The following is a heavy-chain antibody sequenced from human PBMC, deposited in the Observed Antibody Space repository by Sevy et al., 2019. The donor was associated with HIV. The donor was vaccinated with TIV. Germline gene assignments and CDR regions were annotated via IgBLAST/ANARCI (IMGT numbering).Heavy chain of an antibody. Sequence: GESLKSSCAASGFTFSSYGMHWVRQAPGKGLERVAFIRYDGSNKYYAESVKGRFTISKDKSKNTLYLQMNSLRAEDTAVYYCAKDGQGSGSYYNGAPGFDYWGQGTLVTVSS. V-gene: IGHV3-30*02. J-gene: IGHJ4*02. CDR1: GFTFSSYG. D-gene: IGHD3-10*01. CDR3: AKDGQGSGSYYNGAPGFDY. CDR2: IRYDGSNK.